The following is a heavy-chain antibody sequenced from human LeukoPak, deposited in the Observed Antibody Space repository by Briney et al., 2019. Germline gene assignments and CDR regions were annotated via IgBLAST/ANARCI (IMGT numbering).Heavy chain of an antibody. CDR3: ARESGYSFGYCDS. CDR1: GFPFSSYA. CDR2: IGSTGSHI. J-gene: IGHJ4*02. Sequence: GGPLRLSYAGSGFPFSSYAIHGLRLTPGGGPEWVASIGSTGSHIYYADSVKGRFTISRDNAKNSLFLQMDSLTGEDTAMYYCARESGYSFGYCDSWGQGILVTVSS. D-gene: IGHD5-18*01. V-gene: IGHV3-21*01.